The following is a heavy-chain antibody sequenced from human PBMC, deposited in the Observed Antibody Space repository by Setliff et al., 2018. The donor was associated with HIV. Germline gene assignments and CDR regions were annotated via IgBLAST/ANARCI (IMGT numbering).Heavy chain of an antibody. V-gene: IGHV4-38-2*02. CDR2: IHDSGRT. D-gene: IGHD1-26*01. CDR1: GYSLTSGYY. CDR3: ARDPKYYYKYFQD. J-gene: IGHJ1*01. Sequence: LSLTCGVSGYSLTSGYYWGWIRQPPGKGLEWIGSIHDSGRTYYNPSLKSRVTISVDTSKNKFSLKLSSVTAADTAVYYCARDPKYYYKYFQDWGPGTLVTVSS.